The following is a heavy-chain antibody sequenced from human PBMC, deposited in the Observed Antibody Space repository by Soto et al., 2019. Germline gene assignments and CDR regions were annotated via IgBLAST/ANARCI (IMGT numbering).Heavy chain of an antibody. CDR3: AKGGRQWLVTSDFNY. D-gene: IGHD6-19*01. J-gene: IGHJ4*02. CDR1: GFTFSDYA. CDR2: VSHDGRNT. Sequence: GGSLRLSCAASGFTFSDYAMHWVRQAPGKGLEWVAVVSHDGRNTHYADSVKGRFTISRDSSKNTVSLEVTSLRAEDTAVYYCAKGGRQWLVTSDFNYWGQGALVTVSS. V-gene: IGHV3-30*18.